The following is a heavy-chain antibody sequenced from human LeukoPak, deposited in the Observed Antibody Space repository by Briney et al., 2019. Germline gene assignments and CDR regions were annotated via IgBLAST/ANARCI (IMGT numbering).Heavy chain of an antibody. CDR2: ICSSSSYI. CDR1: GFTFSSYS. Sequence: GGSLRLSCAASGFTFSSYSMNWVRQAPGKGLEWVSSICSSSSYIYYADSVKGRFTISRDNAKNSLYLQMNSLRAEDTAVYYCARERGDYYDSSGYFYYFDYWGQGTLVTVSS. J-gene: IGHJ4*02. CDR3: ARERGDYYDSSGYFYYFDY. V-gene: IGHV3-21*01. D-gene: IGHD3-22*01.